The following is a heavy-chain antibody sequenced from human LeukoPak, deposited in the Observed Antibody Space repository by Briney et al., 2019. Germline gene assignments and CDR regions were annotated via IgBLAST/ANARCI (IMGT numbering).Heavy chain of an antibody. Sequence: ASVKVSCKASGYTFTKYYIHWVRQAPGQGLEWMGLINPGGDNTNYAQNFQGRVTMTRDTSTSTVYMELSSLRSEDTANYYCARIRDGYNDAYDIWGQGTVVTVPS. J-gene: IGHJ3*02. V-gene: IGHV1-46*01. CDR1: GYTFTKYY. CDR3: ARIRDGYNDAYDI. D-gene: IGHD5-24*01. CDR2: INPGGDNT.